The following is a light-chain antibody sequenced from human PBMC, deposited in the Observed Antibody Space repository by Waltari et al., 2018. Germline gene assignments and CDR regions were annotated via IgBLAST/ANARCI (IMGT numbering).Light chain of an antibody. Sequence: DIQMTQFPSTLSASVGDRVTITCRASQGISRWLAWYKQKPGKAPKVLIYDASTLESGGPSRFSGSGSGTEFTLAISSLQPDDFATYYCQQYSGYSGPFGGGTKVEIK. CDR1: QGISRW. V-gene: IGKV1-5*01. CDR3: QQYSGYSGP. J-gene: IGKJ4*01. CDR2: DAS.